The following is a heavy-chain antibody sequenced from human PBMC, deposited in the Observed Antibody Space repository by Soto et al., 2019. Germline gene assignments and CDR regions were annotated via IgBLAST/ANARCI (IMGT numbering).Heavy chain of an antibody. D-gene: IGHD3-3*01. CDR1: GGSISSYY. V-gene: IGHV4-59*01. CDR2: IYYSGST. J-gene: IGHJ6*02. Sequence: SETLSLTCTVSGGSISSYYWSWIRQPPGKGLEWIGYIYYSGSTNYNPSLKSRVTISVDTSKNQFSLKLSSVTAADTAVYYCARVGAGITIFGVVIQSGGYCGMDVWGQGTPVTV. CDR3: ARVGAGITIFGVVIQSGGYCGMDV.